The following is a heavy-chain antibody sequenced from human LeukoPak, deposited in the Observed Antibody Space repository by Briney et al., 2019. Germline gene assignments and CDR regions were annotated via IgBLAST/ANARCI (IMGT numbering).Heavy chain of an antibody. CDR2: INQGGSDK. CDR1: GFTFSGHW. Sequence: RPGGSLRLSCAASGFTFSGHWMSWVRQAPGKGLVWVANINQGGSDKYYVDSVKGRFTISRDNANNLLYLQMNSLRGEDTAVYYCTRDRSRAEDDWGQGTLVTVSS. CDR3: TRDRSRAEDD. D-gene: IGHD1-14*01. V-gene: IGHV3-7*01. J-gene: IGHJ4*02.